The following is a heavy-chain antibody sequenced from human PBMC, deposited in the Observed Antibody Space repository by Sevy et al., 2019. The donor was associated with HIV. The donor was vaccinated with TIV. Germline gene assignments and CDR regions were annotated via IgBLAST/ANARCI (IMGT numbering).Heavy chain of an antibody. CDR1: GGSFSGYF. V-gene: IGHV4-34*01. CDR3: ARGRQAYVVVVPSTVPFDY. Sequence: SETLSLTCAVSGGSFSGYFWNWIRQSPGKGLEWIGEINHTGSLKYNPTLKSRVTISVDASKSQLSLHLRSVTAADTAVYYCARGRQAYVVVVPSTVPFDYWGQGTTVTVSS. D-gene: IGHD2-2*01. CDR2: INHTGSL. J-gene: IGHJ4*02.